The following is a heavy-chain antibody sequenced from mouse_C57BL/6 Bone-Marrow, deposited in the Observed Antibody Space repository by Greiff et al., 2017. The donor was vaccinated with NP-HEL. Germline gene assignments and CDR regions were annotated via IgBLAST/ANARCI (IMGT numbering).Heavy chain of an antibody. CDR1: GYTFTNYW. CDR2: IDPNSGGT. J-gene: IGHJ2*01. D-gene: IGHD1-1*01. Sequence: QVQLQQPGAELVKPGASVKLSCKASGYTFTNYWMHWVKQRPGRGLEWIGRIDPNSGGTKYNEKFKSKATLTVDKHSSTAYMQLSSLTSEDSAVYSSARYNYGSAYFDYWGQGTTLTVSA. V-gene: IGHV1-72*01. CDR3: ARYNYGSAYFDY.